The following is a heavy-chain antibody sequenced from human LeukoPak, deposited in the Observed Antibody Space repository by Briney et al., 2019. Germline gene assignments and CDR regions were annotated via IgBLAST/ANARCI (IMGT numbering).Heavy chain of an antibody. CDR2: ISAYNGNT. Sequence: ASVKVSCKASGYTFTSYGISWVRQAPGQGLEWMGWISAYNGNTNYAQKFQGRITMTTDTSTSAVYMELSSLRSDDTAVYYCVRGYADKGRRMDYWGQGTLVTVSS. CDR1: GYTFTSYG. V-gene: IGHV1-18*01. CDR3: VRGYADKGRRMDY. D-gene: IGHD2-2*01. J-gene: IGHJ4*02.